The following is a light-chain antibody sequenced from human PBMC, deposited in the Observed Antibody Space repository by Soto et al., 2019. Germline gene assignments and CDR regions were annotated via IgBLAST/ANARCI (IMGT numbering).Light chain of an antibody. V-gene: IGLV2-14*01. CDR3: SSFRTSTTPNYV. CDR1: SSDVGGYNY. Sequence: SALTQPASVSGSPGQSITISCTGTSSDVGGYNYVSWYQQHPGKAPKLMIYDVSNRPSGVSYRFSGSKSGNTASLTISGLQAEDEADYYCSSFRTSTTPNYVFGSGTKVTAL. J-gene: IGLJ1*01. CDR2: DVS.